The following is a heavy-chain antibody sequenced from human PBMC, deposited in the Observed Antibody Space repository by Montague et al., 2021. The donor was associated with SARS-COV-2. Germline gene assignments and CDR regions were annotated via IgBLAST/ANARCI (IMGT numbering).Heavy chain of an antibody. D-gene: IGHD3-10*01. CDR2: IHYSGSN. J-gene: IGHJ4*02. V-gene: IGHV4-59*01. CDR1: GGSIGDYY. CDR3: SSSLKTYCSYYLNY. Sequence: SETLSLTCSVSGGSIGDYYWSWVRQPPGKGLEWVGHIHYSGSNNYNPSLKSRVTMSIDTSKNQFSLKLSSVTAADTAVYYCSSSLKTYCSYYLNYWGQGALVTVSS.